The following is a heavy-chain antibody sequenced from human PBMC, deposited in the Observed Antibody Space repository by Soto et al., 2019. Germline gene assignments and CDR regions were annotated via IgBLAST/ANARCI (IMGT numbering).Heavy chain of an antibody. D-gene: IGHD2-21*02. Sequence: QLQLQESGPGLVKPSETLSLTCTVSGGSISSSSYYWGWIRQPPGKGLEWIGSIYYSGSTYYNPYLKSRVTISVDTSKNEFSLKLSSVTAADTAVYYCARHGSYRCGGDCYSPIYYFDYWGQGTLVTVSS. CDR1: GGSISSSSYY. V-gene: IGHV4-39*01. CDR2: IYYSGST. CDR3: ARHGSYRCGGDCYSPIYYFDY. J-gene: IGHJ4*02.